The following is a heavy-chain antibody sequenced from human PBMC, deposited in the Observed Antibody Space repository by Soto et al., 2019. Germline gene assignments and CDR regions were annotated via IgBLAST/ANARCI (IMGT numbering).Heavy chain of an antibody. D-gene: IGHD6-19*01. CDR3: ARMGIGSGWYNSYYYGMDV. CDR2: IDWDDDK. Sequence: SGPTLVNPTQTLTLTCTFSGFSLSTSGMCVSWIRQPPGKALEWLALIDWDDDKYYSTSLKTRLTISKDTSKNQVVLTMTNMDPVDTATYYCARMGIGSGWYNSYYYGMDVWGQGTTVTVSS. CDR1: GFSLSTSGMC. V-gene: IGHV2-70*01. J-gene: IGHJ6*02.